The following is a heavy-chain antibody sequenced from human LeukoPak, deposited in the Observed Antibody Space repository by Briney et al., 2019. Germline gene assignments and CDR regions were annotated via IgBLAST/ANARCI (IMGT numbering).Heavy chain of an antibody. D-gene: IGHD3-22*01. CDR1: GGSISSGGYY. J-gene: IGHJ3*02. V-gene: IGHV4-31*03. Sequence: SETLSLTCTVSGGSISSGGYYWSWIRQHPGKGLEWIGYIYYSGSTYYNPSLKSRVTISVDTSKNQFSLKLSSVTAADTAVYYCARLISSLQYYYDSSGSDAFDIWGQGTMVTVSS. CDR3: ARLISSLQYYYDSSGSDAFDI. CDR2: IYYSGST.